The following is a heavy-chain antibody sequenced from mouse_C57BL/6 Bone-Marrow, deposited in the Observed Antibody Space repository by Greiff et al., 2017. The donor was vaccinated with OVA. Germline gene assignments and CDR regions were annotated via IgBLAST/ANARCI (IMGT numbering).Heavy chain of an antibody. D-gene: IGHD2-3*01. CDR1: GYTFTSYW. CDR2: IHPNSGST. J-gene: IGHJ2*01. Sequence: QVQLKQPGAELVKPGASVKLSCKASGYTFTSYWMHWVKQRPGQGLEWIGMIHPNSGSTNYNEKFKSKATLTVDKSSSTAYMQLSSLTSEDSAVYYCARKGYDGYFFDYWGQGTTLTVSS. CDR3: ARKGYDGYFFDY. V-gene: IGHV1-64*01.